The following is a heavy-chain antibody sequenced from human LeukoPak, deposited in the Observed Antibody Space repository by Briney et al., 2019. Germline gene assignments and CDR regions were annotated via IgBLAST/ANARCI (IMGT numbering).Heavy chain of an antibody. J-gene: IGHJ4*02. V-gene: IGHV1-69*05. CDR2: IIPIFGTA. CDR3: ARDNGYCSGGSCYLLDY. CDR1: GGTFSSYA. D-gene: IGHD2-15*01. Sequence: ASVKVSCKASGGTFSSYAISWVQQAPGQGLEWMGGIIPIFGTANYAQKFQGRVTITTDEFTSTAYMELSSLRSEDTAVYYCARDNGYCSGGSCYLLDYWGQGTLVTVSS.